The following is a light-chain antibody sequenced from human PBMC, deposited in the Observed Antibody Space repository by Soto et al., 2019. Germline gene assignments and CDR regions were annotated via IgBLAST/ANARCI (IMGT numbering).Light chain of an antibody. V-gene: IGKV1-5*03. Sequence: DIHMTQSPSTLSASVGDRVTITCRASQSISSWLAWYQHKPGKAPKLLIYKASSLESGVPSRFRGSGSGTEFTLTISSLQPDDFETYYCQQYNSYPWTFGPGTKVEIK. CDR1: QSISSW. CDR3: QQYNSYPWT. CDR2: KAS. J-gene: IGKJ1*01.